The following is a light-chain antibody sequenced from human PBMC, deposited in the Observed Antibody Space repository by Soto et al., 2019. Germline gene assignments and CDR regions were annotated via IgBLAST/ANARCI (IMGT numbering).Light chain of an antibody. CDR3: QHYNSYSEA. Sequence: DIQMTQSPSTLSASVGGRGTSGCRASQTISSWLAWYQQKPGKAPKLLIYKASTLTSGVPSRFSGSGSGTEFTLTISSLQPDDFATYYCQHYNSYSEAFGQGTKVDIK. CDR1: QTISSW. J-gene: IGKJ1*01. CDR2: KAS. V-gene: IGKV1-5*03.